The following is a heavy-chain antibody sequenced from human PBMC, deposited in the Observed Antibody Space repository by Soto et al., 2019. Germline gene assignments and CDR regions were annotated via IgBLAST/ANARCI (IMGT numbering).Heavy chain of an antibody. D-gene: IGHD6-19*01. Sequence: QVQLVQPGAEVKKPGSSVKVSCKASGGTFSSYAISWVRQAPGQGLEWMGGIIPIFGTANYAQKFQGRVTITEDESTSTAYMELGSLRAEDTAVYYCASRYSSGWYPDWCDPWGQGTLVTVSS. CDR1: GGTFSSYA. CDR3: ASRYSSGWYPDWCDP. CDR2: IIPIFGTA. V-gene: IGHV1-69*01. J-gene: IGHJ5*02.